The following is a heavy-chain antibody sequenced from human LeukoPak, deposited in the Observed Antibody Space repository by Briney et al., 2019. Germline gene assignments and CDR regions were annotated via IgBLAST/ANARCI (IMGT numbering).Heavy chain of an antibody. D-gene: IGHD2-2*01. CDR1: GGSFSGYY. CDR3: ARRRKGYCSSTSCPRNWFDH. CDR2: INHSGST. Sequence: PSETLSLTCAVYGGSFSGYYWSWLGQPRGKGLEWIGEINHSGSTNYNTSLKRRVTISVDTSKHQFSLKLSSVTAADTAVYYCARRRKGYCSSTSCPRNWFDHWGQGTLVTVSS. V-gene: IGHV4-34*01. J-gene: IGHJ5*02.